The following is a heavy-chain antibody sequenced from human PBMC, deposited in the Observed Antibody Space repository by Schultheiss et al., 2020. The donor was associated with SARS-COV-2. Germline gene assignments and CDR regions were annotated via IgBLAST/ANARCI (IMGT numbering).Heavy chain of an antibody. CDR2: INHSGST. V-gene: IGHV4-34*01. CDR1: NGSISGYY. J-gene: IGHJ4*02. D-gene: IGHD1-26*01. Sequence: SQTLSLTCTVSNGSISGYYWNWIRQPPGKGLEWIGEINHSGSTNYNPSLKSRVTISVDTSKNQFSLKLSSVTAADTAVYYCARALRGRYSGSYYIDYWGQGTLVTVSS. CDR3: ARALRGRYSGSYYIDY.